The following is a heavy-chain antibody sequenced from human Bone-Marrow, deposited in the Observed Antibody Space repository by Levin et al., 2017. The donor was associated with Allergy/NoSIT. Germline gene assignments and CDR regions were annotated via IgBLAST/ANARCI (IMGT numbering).Heavy chain of an antibody. CDR3: TRETKYYFDTGGDLRAGWYFDL. D-gene: IGHD3-22*01. CDR2: ISSGSGTS. J-gene: IGHJ2*01. Sequence: GESLKISCAASGFSFNTYNMHWVRQAPGKGLECISYISSGSGTSDYADSVKGRFTISRDNANNSMYLQMNSLRAEDTAVSYCTRETKYYFDTGGDLRAGWYFDLWGRGTLVTVSS. V-gene: IGHV3-48*01. CDR1: GFSFNTYN.